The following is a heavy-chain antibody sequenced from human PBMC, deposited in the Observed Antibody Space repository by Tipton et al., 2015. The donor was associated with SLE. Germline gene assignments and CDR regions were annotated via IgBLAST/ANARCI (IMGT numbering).Heavy chain of an antibody. CDR1: GFTFSDHY. Sequence: QLVQSGGNLVQPGGSLRLSCAASGFTFSDHYMDWVRQAPGKGLEWVGRIRYKADSYTTEYAASVKGRFTISRDDSKNSLYLQMNSLKTEDTAVYYCASAHYERSDYPLDYGGQGTLVTVSA. CDR3: ASAHYERSDYPLDY. J-gene: IGHJ4*02. V-gene: IGHV3-72*01. CDR2: IRYKADSYTT. D-gene: IGHD3-10*01.